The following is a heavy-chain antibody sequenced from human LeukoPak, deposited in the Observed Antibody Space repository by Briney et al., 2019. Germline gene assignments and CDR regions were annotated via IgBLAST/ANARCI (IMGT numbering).Heavy chain of an antibody. Sequence: SETLSLTCTVSGGSISSSSYYWGWIRQPPGKGLEWIGSIYYSGSTYYNPSLKSRVTISVDTSKNQFSLKLSSVTAADTAVYYCARRFSSSWYNPSYPYWGQGTLVTVSS. D-gene: IGHD6-13*01. CDR3: ARRFSSSWYNPSYPY. V-gene: IGHV4-39*01. J-gene: IGHJ4*02. CDR1: GGSISSSSYY. CDR2: IYYSGST.